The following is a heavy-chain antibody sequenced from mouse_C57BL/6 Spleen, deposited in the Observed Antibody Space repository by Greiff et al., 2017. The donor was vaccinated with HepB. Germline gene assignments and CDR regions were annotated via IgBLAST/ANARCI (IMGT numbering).Heavy chain of an antibody. V-gene: IGHV4-1*01. Sequence: EVKLLQSGGGLVQPGGSLKLSCAASGIDFSRYWMSWVRRAPGKGLEWIGEINPDSSTINYAPSLKDKFIISRDNAKNTLYLQMSKVRSEDTALYYCARAHFITTKAMDYWGQGTSVTVSS. J-gene: IGHJ4*01. CDR2: INPDSSTI. D-gene: IGHD1-1*01. CDR3: ARAHFITTKAMDY. CDR1: GIDFSRYW.